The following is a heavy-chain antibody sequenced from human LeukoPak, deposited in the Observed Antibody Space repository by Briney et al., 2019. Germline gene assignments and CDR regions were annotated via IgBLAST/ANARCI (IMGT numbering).Heavy chain of an antibody. V-gene: IGHV3-15*01. CDR1: GFTFSNAW. CDR2: IKSKTDGGTT. CDR3: TTANSGYDFLFDY. D-gene: IGHD5-12*01. J-gene: IGHJ4*02. Sequence: GGSLRLSCAASGFTFSNAWMSWVRQAPGKGLEWVGRIKSKTDGGTTDYAAPVKGRFTISRDDSKNTLYLQMNSLKTEDTAVYYCTTANSGYDFLFDYWGQGTLVTVSS.